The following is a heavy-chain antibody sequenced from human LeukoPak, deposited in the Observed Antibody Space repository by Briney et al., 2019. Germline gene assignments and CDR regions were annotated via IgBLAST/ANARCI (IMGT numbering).Heavy chain of an antibody. CDR1: GYSISSGYY. D-gene: IGHD4-17*01. CDR2: INHSGST. J-gene: IGHJ4*02. V-gene: IGHV4-38-2*02. CDR3: ATGYYFDY. Sequence: PSETLSLTCTVSGYSISSGYYWGWIRQPPGKGLEWIGEINHSGSTNYNPSLKSRVTISVDASKNQFSLKLSSVTAADTAVYYCATGYYFDYWGQGTLVAVSS.